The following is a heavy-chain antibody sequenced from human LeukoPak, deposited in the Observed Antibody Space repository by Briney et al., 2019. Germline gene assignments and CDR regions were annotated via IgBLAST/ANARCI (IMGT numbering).Heavy chain of an antibody. V-gene: IGHV3-23*01. Sequence: PGGSLRLSCSASGFIFSNYGMCWVRQAPGMGLEWVSGISGGSDGTYYADSVKGRFTISRDNSKNTMYLQMNSLRAEDTAIYYCAKGSSGYIYGDYWGQGTLVTVSS. D-gene: IGHD5-18*01. CDR2: ISGGSDGT. CDR3: AKGSSGYIYGDY. CDR1: GFIFSNYG. J-gene: IGHJ4*02.